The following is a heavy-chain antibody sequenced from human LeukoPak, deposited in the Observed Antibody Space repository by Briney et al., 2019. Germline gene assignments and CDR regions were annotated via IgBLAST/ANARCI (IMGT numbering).Heavy chain of an antibody. V-gene: IGHV4-4*07. J-gene: IGHJ5*02. D-gene: IGHD3-22*01. CDR3: ARDRGNYYDSSGYFNWFDP. Sequence: PSETLSLTCTVSGGSISSYYWSWIRQPAGKGLEWIGRIYTSGSTNYNPSLKSRVTISVDTSKNQFSLKLSSVTAADTAVYYCARDRGNYYDSSGYFNWFDPWGQGTLVTVSS. CDR1: GGSISSYY. CDR2: IYTSGST.